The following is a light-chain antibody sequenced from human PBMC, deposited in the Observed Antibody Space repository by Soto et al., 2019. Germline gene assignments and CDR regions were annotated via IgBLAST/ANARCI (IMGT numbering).Light chain of an antibody. J-gene: IGKJ2*01. CDR1: QSVSSSY. V-gene: IGKV3-20*01. CDR3: QQYGRSPPYT. Sequence: EIVLTQSPGTLSLSPGERATLSCRASQSVSSSYLAWYQQNPGQAPRLLIYGASSRPTGIPDRFSGSGSGTDFTLTNSRLEPEDFAVYYCQQYGRSPPYTFGQRTKLEIK. CDR2: GAS.